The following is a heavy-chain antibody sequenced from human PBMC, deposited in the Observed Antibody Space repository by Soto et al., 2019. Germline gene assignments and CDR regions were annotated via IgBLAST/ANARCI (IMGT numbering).Heavy chain of an antibody. V-gene: IGHV4-30-2*01. CDR3: ARARVAAAGNWFDP. D-gene: IGHD6-13*01. Sequence: QLQLQESGSGLVKPSQTLSLTCAVSGGSISSGGYSWSWIRQPPGKGLEWIGYIYHSGSTYYNPSRKSRVPISVDRSKNQFSLKLSSVTAADTAVYYCARARVAAAGNWFDPWGQGTLVTVSS. CDR1: GGSISSGGYS. J-gene: IGHJ5*02. CDR2: IYHSGST.